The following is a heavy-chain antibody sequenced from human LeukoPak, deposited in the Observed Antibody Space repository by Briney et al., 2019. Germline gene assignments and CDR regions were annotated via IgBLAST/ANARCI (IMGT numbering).Heavy chain of an antibody. D-gene: IGHD1-14*01. V-gene: IGHV3-73*01. CDR3: TTDPDYYYYYYYMDV. Sequence: PGGSLRLSCAASGFTFSGSAMHWVRQASGKGLEWVGRIRSKANSYATAYAASVKDRFTISRDDSKNTLYLQMNSLKTEDTAVYYCTTDPDYYYYYYYMDVWGKGTTVTVSS. CDR1: GFTFSGSA. J-gene: IGHJ6*03. CDR2: IRSKANSYAT.